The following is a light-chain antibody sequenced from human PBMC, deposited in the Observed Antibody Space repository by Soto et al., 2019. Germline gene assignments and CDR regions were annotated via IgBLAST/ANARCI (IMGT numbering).Light chain of an antibody. CDR3: QQYGSSLFT. V-gene: IGKV3-20*01. CDR2: GAS. Sequence: EIVFTQSPCTLSLSPGARATLSCSASQSVSSSHLAWYQHKPGQAPRLLIYGASSRATGIPDRFSGSGSGKDFTLTISRLEPEDFAVYSCQQYGSSLFTFGTGTKVDIK. CDR1: QSVSSSH. J-gene: IGKJ3*01.